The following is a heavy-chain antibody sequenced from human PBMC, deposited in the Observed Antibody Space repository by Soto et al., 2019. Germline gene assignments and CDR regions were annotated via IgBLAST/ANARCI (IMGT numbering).Heavy chain of an antibody. J-gene: IGHJ6*02. V-gene: IGHV3-33*01. Sequence: QVQLVESGGGVVQPGRSLRLSCAASGFTFSSYGMHWVRQAPGKGLEWVAVIGYGGSNKYYADSVKGRFTIARDNSKHALYLLRNSRGAGATDVYYCARDPDFVVEVAAGYGGMDVWGQGTTVTGSS. CDR1: GFTFSSYG. D-gene: IGHD2-15*01. CDR3: ARDPDFVVEVAAGYGGMDV. CDR2: IGYGGSNK.